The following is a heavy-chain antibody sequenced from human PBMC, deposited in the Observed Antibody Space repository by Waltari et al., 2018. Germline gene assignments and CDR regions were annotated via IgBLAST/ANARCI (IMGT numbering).Heavy chain of an antibody. CDR3: ATDREGSGSYFDAFDI. D-gene: IGHD3-10*01. CDR1: GYTLTELS. J-gene: IGHJ3*02. V-gene: IGHV1-24*01. CDR2: FDPEDGET. Sequence: QVQLVQSGAEVKKPGASVKVSCKVSGYTLTELSMHWVRQAPGKGLEWMGGFDPEDGETSYEQKFQGRVTMTEDTSTDTAYMELSSLRSEDTAVYYCATDREGSGSYFDAFDIWGQGTMVTVSS.